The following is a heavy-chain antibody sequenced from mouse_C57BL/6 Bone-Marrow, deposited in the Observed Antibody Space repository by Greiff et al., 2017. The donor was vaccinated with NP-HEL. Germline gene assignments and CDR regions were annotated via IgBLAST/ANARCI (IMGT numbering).Heavy chain of an antibody. J-gene: IGHJ1*03. Sequence: VQLQQSGAELVRPGASVKLSCTASGFNIKDDYMHWVKQRPEQGLEWIGWIDPENGDTEYDSKFQGKATITADTSSTTAYLQLSSLTSEDTAVYYCTTGWLLPFWYFDVWGTGTTVTVSS. D-gene: IGHD2-3*01. CDR3: TTGWLLPFWYFDV. CDR1: GFNIKDDY. CDR2: IDPENGDT. V-gene: IGHV14-4*01.